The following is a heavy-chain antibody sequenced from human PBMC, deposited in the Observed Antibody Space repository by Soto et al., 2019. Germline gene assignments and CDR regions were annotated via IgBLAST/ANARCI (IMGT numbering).Heavy chain of an antibody. CDR2: ISGSGGST. J-gene: IGHJ4*02. D-gene: IGHD6-13*01. CDR1: GFTFSSYA. Sequence: EVQLLESGGGLVQPGGSLRLSCAASGFTFSSYAMSWVRQAPGKGLEWVSAISGSGGSTYYADSVKGRFTISRDNSKNAPYVQMESLRAEDAAVYYCAHDGGYYSSCWQGIDYWGQGTLVTVSS. CDR3: AHDGGYYSSCWQGIDY. V-gene: IGHV3-23*01.